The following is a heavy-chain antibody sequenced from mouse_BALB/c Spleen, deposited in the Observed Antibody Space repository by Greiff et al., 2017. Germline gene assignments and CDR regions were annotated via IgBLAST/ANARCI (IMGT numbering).Heavy chain of an antibody. CDR3: ARSGERDYFDD. V-gene: IGHV5-17*02. D-gene: IGHD3-1*01. CDR1: GFTFSSFG. J-gene: IGHJ2*01. CDR2: ISSGSSTI. Sequence: EVQRVESGGGLVQPGGSRKLSCAASGFTFSSFGMHWVRQAPEKGLEWVAYISSGSSTIYYADTVKGRFTISRDNPKNTLFLQMTSLRSEDTAMYYCARSGERDYFDDWGQGTTLTVSS.